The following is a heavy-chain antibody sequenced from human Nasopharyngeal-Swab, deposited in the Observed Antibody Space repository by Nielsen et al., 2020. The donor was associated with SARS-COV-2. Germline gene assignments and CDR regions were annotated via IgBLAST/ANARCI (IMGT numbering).Heavy chain of an antibody. CDR1: GGSFSGYY. J-gene: IGHJ2*01. CDR3: ARGLGNWYFDL. CDR2: NNHSGST. Sequence: GSLRLSCAVYGGSFSGYYWSWIRQPPGKGLEWIGENNHSGSTNYNPSLKSRVTISVDTSKNQFSLKLSSVTAADTAVYYCARGLGNWYFDLWGRGTLVTVSS. V-gene: IGHV4-34*01. D-gene: IGHD7-27*01.